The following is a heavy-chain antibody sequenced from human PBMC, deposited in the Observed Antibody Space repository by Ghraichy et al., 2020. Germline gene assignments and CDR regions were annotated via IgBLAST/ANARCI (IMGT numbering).Heavy chain of an antibody. CDR1: GYTFTSYY. D-gene: IGHD3-3*01. J-gene: IGHJ6*02. CDR3: ATAYDFWSGRLNVYYYGMDV. V-gene: IGHV1-46*01. Sequence: SVKVSCKASGYTFTSYYMHWVRQAPGQGLEWMGIINPSGGSTSYAQKFQGRVTMTRDTSTSTVYMELSSLRSEDTAVYYCATAYDFWSGRLNVYYYGMDVWGQGTTVTVSS. CDR2: INPSGGST.